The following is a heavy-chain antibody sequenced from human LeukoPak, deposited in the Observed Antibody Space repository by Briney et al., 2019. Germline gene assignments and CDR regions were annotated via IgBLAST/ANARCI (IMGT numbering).Heavy chain of an antibody. Sequence: SETLSLTCAVSGGSISSSNWWSWVRQPPGKGLEWIGEIYHSGSTNYNPSLKSRVTISVDKSKNQFSLKLSSVTAADTAVYYCAREVAVAGTLRWFDPWGQGTLVTVSS. J-gene: IGHJ5*02. D-gene: IGHD6-19*01. V-gene: IGHV4-4*02. CDR2: IYHSGST. CDR3: AREVAVAGTLRWFDP. CDR1: GGSISSSNW.